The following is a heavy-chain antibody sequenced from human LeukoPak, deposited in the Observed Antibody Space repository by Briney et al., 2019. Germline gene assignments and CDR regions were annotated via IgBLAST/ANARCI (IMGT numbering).Heavy chain of an antibody. V-gene: IGHV2-5*02. CDR2: IFWDDDK. Sequence: SGPTLVNPPQTLTLTCTFSGFSLSTSGVGVGWIRQPPGKALEWLAFIFWDDDKRYSPSLKSRLTITKDTSKNQVVLTMTNLDPVDTATYYCAHRPHYSGSGSYFFQHWGQGTLVTVSS. CDR3: AHRPHYSGSGSYFFQH. D-gene: IGHD3-10*01. J-gene: IGHJ1*01. CDR1: GFSLSTSGVG.